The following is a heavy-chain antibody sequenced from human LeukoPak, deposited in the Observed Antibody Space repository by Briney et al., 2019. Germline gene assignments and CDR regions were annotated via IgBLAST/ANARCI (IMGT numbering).Heavy chain of an antibody. Sequence: SETLSLTCAVSGYSISSGYYWGWIRQPPGKGPEWIGSMYHSGSTYYNPSLKSRVTISVDTPKNQFSLKLSSVTAADTAVYYCARRTGGSFDYWGQGTLVTVSS. V-gene: IGHV4-38-2*01. D-gene: IGHD3-16*01. CDR2: MYHSGST. CDR1: GYSISSGYY. J-gene: IGHJ4*02. CDR3: ARRTGGSFDY.